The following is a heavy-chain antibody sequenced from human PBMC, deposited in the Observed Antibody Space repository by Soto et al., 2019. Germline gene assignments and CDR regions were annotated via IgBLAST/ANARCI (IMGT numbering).Heavy chain of an antibody. CDR3: ARPMGSVPLGGSYFYGVGL. J-gene: IGHJ6*02. CDR1: GYTFPDYF. D-gene: IGHD3-16*01. Sequence: QVQLVQSGAEVKKPGASVKVSCRTSGYTFPDYFLHWVRLAPGQGPQWLGWINAQSGDTLYAHKFRGRVTLTRDTTMNTAYMELTSLRSDDTAVYVCARPMGSVPLGGSYFYGVGLWGQGTTVTVSS. V-gene: IGHV1-2*02. CDR2: INAQSGDT.